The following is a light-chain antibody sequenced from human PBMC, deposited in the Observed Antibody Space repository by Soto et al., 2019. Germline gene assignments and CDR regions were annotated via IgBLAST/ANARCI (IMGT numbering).Light chain of an antibody. V-gene: IGLV3-21*02. CDR2: DDT. CDR3: QVWDSNSDHAGV. CDR1: NIGSKS. J-gene: IGLJ2*01. Sequence: SYELTQPPSVSVAPGQTASITCGAANIGSKSVHWYQQKPGQAPVLVVYDDTDRPSGIPERFSGSNSGNTATLTISRVEAGDEADYYCQVWDSNSDHAGVFGGGTKVTVL.